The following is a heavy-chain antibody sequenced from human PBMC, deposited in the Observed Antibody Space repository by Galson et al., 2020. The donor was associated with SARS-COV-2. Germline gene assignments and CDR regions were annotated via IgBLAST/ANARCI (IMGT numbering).Heavy chain of an antibody. CDR2: IYYSGST. CDR1: GGSISGTSYY. J-gene: IGHJ1*01. CDR3: ARGSGSYYYFHK. D-gene: IGHD3-10*01. V-gene: IGHV4-39*01. Sequence: SETLSLTCTVSGGSISGTSYYWNWIRQSPGKGLEWIGSIYYSGSTNHSPSLKSRVTLSIDTSKNQFSLKLNSVTAADTAVYYCARGSGSYYYFHKWGQGTLVTASS.